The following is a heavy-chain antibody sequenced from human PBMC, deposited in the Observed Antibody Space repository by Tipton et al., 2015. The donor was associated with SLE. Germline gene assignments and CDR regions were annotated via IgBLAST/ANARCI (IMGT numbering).Heavy chain of an antibody. CDR3: ARDSMAGREAFDI. CDR2: IYYSGST. CDR1: GGSISSGGYY. J-gene: IGHJ3*02. V-gene: IGHV4-31*03. Sequence: TLSLTCTVSGGSISSGGYYWSWIRQHPRKGLEWIGYIYYSGSTYYNPSLKSRVTISVDTSKNQFSLKLSSVTAADTAVYYCARDSMAGREAFDIWGQGTMVTVSS. D-gene: IGHD6-19*01.